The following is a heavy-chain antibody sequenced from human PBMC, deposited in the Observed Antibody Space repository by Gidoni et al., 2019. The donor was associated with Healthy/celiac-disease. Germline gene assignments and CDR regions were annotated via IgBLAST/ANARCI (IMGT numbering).Heavy chain of an antibody. D-gene: IGHD7-27*01. V-gene: IGHV4-34*01. Sequence: QVQLQQRGAGLLKPSETLSLTCAVYGGSFSGFYWSWIRQPPGKGLEWIGEINHSGSTNYNPSLKSRVTISVDTSKNQFSLKLSSVTAADTAVYYCARGPSGDAVIGDWFDPWGQGTLVTVSS. CDR2: INHSGST. CDR3: ARGPSGDAVIGDWFDP. CDR1: GGSFSGFY. J-gene: IGHJ5*02.